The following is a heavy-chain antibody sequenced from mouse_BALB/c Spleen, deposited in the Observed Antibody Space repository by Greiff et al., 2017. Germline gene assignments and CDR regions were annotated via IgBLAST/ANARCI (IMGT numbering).Heavy chain of an antibody. V-gene: IGHV1-18*01. CDR3: ASLTTVVATDYAMDY. CDR2: INPNNGGT. Sequence: VQLQQSGPELVKPGASVKISCKTSGYTFTEYTMHWVKQSHGKSLEWIGGINPNNGGTSYNQKFKGKATLTVDKSSSTAYMELRSLTSEDSAVYYCASLTTVVATDYAMDYWGQGTSVTVSS. J-gene: IGHJ4*01. CDR1: GYTFTEYT. D-gene: IGHD1-1*01.